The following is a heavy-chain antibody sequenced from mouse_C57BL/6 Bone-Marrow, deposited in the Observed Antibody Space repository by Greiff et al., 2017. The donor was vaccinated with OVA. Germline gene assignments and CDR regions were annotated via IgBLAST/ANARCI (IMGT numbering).Heavy chain of an antibody. CDR2: ISSGGDYI. Sequence: EVKVVESGEGLVKPGGSLKLSCAASGFTFSSYAMSWVRQTPEKRLEWVAYISSGGDYIYYADTVKGRFTISRDNARNTLYLQMSSLKSEDTAMYYCTRDLTTVVADYAMDYWGQGTSVTVSS. V-gene: IGHV5-9-1*02. J-gene: IGHJ4*01. CDR3: TRDLTTVVADYAMDY. CDR1: GFTFSSYA. D-gene: IGHD1-1*01.